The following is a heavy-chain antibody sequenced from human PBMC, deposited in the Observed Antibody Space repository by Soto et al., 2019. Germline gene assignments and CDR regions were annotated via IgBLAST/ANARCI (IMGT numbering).Heavy chain of an antibody. CDR2: IGTAGDT. Sequence: EVQLVESGGGLVQPGGSLRLSCAASGFTFSSYDMHWVRQATGKGLEWVSAIGTAGDTYYPGSVKARFTSSRENAKNSLYLQMNSLRAGDTAVYYCARFGVGQLYDYWGQGTLVTVSS. D-gene: IGHD6-13*01. CDR1: GFTFSSYD. J-gene: IGHJ4*02. V-gene: IGHV3-13*04. CDR3: ARFGVGQLYDY.